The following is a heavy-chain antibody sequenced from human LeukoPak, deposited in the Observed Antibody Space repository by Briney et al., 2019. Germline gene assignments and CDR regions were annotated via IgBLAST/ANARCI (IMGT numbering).Heavy chain of an antibody. CDR1: GFTFSSYG. Sequence: GGSLRLSCAAPGFTFSSYGMHWVRQGPGKGLEWVAVISKGGSNKKYADSVKGRFTISRDNSKNTVYLQMNSLIPEDTAVYYCARDLFTIFGVAGYYFDLWGQGTLVTVSS. CDR3: ARDLFTIFGVAGYYFDL. D-gene: IGHD3-3*01. V-gene: IGHV3-30*01. CDR2: ISKGGSNK. J-gene: IGHJ4*02.